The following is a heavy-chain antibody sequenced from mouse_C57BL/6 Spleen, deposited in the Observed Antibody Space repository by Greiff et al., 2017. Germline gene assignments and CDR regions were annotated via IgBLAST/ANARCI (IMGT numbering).Heavy chain of an antibody. CDR2: IYPGSGST. J-gene: IGHJ3*01. D-gene: IGHD1-1*01. CDR1: GYTFTSYW. Sequence: QVQLQQPGAELVKPGASVKMSCKASGYTFTSYWITWVKQRPGQGLEWIGDIYPGSGSTNYNEKFKSKATLTADTSSSTAYMQLSSLTSEDSAVYYCARTNYGSFAYWGQGTLVTVSA. CDR3: ARTNYGSFAY. V-gene: IGHV1-55*01.